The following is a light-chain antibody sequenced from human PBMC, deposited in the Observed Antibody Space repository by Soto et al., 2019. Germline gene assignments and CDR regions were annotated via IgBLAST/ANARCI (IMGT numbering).Light chain of an antibody. CDR2: GAS. J-gene: IGKJ4*01. CDR1: QSVSSSY. Sequence: EIVLTQSPGTLSLSPGERATLSCRASQSVSSSYLAWYQQKPGQAPRLLIYGASSRATGIPDRFSGSGSGTDFTLTISRLEPEDLAEYYCRQYGSSPLTCGGGTKVDIK. V-gene: IGKV3-20*01. CDR3: RQYGSSPLT.